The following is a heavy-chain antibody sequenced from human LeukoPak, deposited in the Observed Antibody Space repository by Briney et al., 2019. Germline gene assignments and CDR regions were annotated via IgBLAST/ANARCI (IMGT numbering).Heavy chain of an antibody. Sequence: GGSLRLSCAASGFTFSSYSMNWVRQAPGKGLEWVSSISSSSSYIYYADSVKGRFTISRDNAKNSLYLQMNSLRAEDTAVYYCARDRASSGYYRTDYYYYYMDVWGKGTTVTISS. V-gene: IGHV3-21*01. CDR3: ARDRASSGYYRTDYYYYYMDV. CDR2: ISSSSSYI. D-gene: IGHD3-22*01. CDR1: GFTFSSYS. J-gene: IGHJ6*03.